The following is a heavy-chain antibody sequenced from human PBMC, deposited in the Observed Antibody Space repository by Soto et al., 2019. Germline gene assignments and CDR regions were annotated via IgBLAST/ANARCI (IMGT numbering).Heavy chain of an antibody. D-gene: IGHD6-13*01. Sequence: SETLSLTCTVSGGSISSYYWSWIRQPPGKGLEWIGYIYYSGSTNYNPSLKSRVTISVDTSKNQFSLKLSSVTAADTAVYYCARQGTYSSSWFSFDYWGQGTLVTVSS. CDR3: ARQGTYSSSWFSFDY. J-gene: IGHJ4*02. CDR1: GGSISSYY. V-gene: IGHV4-59*08. CDR2: IYYSGST.